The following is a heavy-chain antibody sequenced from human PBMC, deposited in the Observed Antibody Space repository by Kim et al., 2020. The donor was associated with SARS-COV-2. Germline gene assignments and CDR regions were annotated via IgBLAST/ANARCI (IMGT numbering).Heavy chain of an antibody. CDR1: GGSISSSSHY. D-gene: IGHD3-22*01. CDR2: THYRGST. J-gene: IGHJ4*02. Sequence: SETLSLTCTVSGGSISSSSHYWGWIRQPPGKGLEWIGSTHYRGSTYYNPSVKSRVTISVDTSKNQFSLKLSSVTAADTAEYYCARSFGITMIIVVTPWFFDYWGQGTLVTVSS. CDR3: ARSFGITMIIVVTPWFFDY. V-gene: IGHV4-39*01.